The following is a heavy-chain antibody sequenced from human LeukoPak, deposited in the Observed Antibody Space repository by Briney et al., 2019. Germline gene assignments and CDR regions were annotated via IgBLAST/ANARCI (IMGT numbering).Heavy chain of an antibody. CDR1: GYTFTSYG. CDR3: AGDLSELRFLEWLSHYNWFDP. J-gene: IGHJ5*02. Sequence: ASVTVSCKASGYTFTSYGISWVRQAPGQGLEWMGWISAYNGNTNYPQKLQGRITMTTDTSTSTAYMELSSLRSDDTDVYYCAGDLSELRFLEWLSHYNWFDPWGQGTLVTVSS. V-gene: IGHV1-18*01. D-gene: IGHD3-3*01. CDR2: ISAYNGNT.